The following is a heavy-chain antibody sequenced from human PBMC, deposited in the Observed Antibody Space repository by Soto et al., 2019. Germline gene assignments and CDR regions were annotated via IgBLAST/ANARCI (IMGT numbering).Heavy chain of an antibody. V-gene: IGHV3-21*02. D-gene: IGHD6-19*01. CDR1: GFTFSSYT. CDR2: ITGTGVYM. Sequence: EVQLVESGGGLVKPGGSLRLSCAASGFTFSSYTMNWVRQAPGKGLEWVSSITGTGVYMYYADSVKGRFTISRDNAKNSLYLQLNSLRAEDPAVYYCARVLAVDYWGQGTLVTVSS. CDR3: ARVLAVDY. J-gene: IGHJ4*02.